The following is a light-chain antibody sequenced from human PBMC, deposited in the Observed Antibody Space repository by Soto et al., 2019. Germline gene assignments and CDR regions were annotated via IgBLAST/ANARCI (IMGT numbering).Light chain of an antibody. CDR3: AAWDHSLSGWM. J-gene: IGLJ3*02. Sequence: QSVLTQPPSPSATPGQRVTISCSGSSSNIGSDFVFWYQQLPGTAPKLLIYRNNQRPSGVPDRFSGSKSGTSASLAISGLRSEDEADYYCAAWDHSLSGWMIGGGTKLTVL. CDR2: RNN. V-gene: IGLV1-47*01. CDR1: SSNIGSDF.